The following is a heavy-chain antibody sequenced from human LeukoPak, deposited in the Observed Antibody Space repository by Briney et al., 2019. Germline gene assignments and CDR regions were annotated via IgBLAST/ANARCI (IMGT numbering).Heavy chain of an antibody. CDR3: AKWPEGATPKFHH. J-gene: IGHJ4*02. V-gene: IGHV3-23*01. CDR1: GFTFSSYA. CDR2: ISASGHAT. D-gene: IGHD1-26*01. Sequence: GGSLRLSCAASGFTFSSYAMSWVRQAPGKGLEAPGKGLEWVPTISASGHATYYPDSVRGRFTISRDNSKSTLHLQMDSLRAEDSALYYCAKWPEGATPKFHHWGQGTLVTVSS.